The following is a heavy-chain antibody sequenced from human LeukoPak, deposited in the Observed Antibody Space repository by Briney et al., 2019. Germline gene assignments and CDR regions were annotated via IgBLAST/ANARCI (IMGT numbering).Heavy chain of an antibody. Sequence: SVKVSCKASGGTFTSYAISWVRQAPGQGLEWMGGIIPIFGTANYAQKFQGRVTITTDESTSTAYMELSSLRPENTAVYYCARGYYDSSGYYYYAFDIWGQGTMVTVSS. CDR3: ARGYYDSSGYYYYAFDI. D-gene: IGHD3-22*01. CDR2: IIPIFGTA. V-gene: IGHV1-69*05. CDR1: GGTFTSYA. J-gene: IGHJ3*02.